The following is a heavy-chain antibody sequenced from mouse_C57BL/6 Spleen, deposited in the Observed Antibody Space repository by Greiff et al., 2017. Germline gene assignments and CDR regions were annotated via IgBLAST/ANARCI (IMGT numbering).Heavy chain of an antibody. J-gene: IGHJ3*01. CDR2: IDTEGGET. V-gene: IGHV14-2*01. CDR1: GFNIKDYY. CDR3: ASKDVGPY. D-gene: IGHD3-1*01. Sequence: VQLQQSGAELVKPGASVKLSCTASGFNIKDYYMHWVKQRTEQGLEWIGRIDTEGGETKYAPKCQGKATITADPSSNTAYLQLSSLTSEDSAVYYCASKDVGPYWGQGTLVTVSA.